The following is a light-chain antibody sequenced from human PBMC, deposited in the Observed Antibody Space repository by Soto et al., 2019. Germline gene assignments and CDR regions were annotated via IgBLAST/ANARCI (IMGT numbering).Light chain of an antibody. CDR3: QSYDRSLSGSV. V-gene: IGLV1-40*01. J-gene: IGLJ3*02. CDR1: SSNIGANSD. Sequence: QSVLTQPPSVSGAPGQRVTISCTGSSSNIGANSDVHWYQQLPGTAPKLLIYGNNNRPSGVPDRFSGSKSGTSASLAITGLQAEDEADYYCQSYDRSLSGSVFGGGTKLTVL. CDR2: GNN.